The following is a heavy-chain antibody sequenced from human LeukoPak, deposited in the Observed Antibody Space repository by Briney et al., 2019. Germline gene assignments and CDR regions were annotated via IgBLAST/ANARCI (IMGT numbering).Heavy chain of an antibody. CDR1: GGSMSRYH. CDR3: ATSGYYDSSGYSY. D-gene: IGHD3-22*01. J-gene: IGHJ4*02. V-gene: IGHV4-59*01. Sequence: PSETLSLTCTASGGSMSRYHWSWIRQPPGKGLEWIGYIYYSGSTNYNPSLKSRVTISVDTSKNQFSLKLSSVTAADTAVYYCATSGYYDSSGYSYWGQGTLVTVSS. CDR2: IYYSGST.